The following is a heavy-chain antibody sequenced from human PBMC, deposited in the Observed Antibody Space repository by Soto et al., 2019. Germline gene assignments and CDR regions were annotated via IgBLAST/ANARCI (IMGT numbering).Heavy chain of an antibody. CDR2: ISTYNGNT. D-gene: IGHD3-22*01. CDR1: GYSFITYG. J-gene: IGHJ4*02. Sequence: QVPLVQSGAEVKKPGASVMVSCKGSGYSFITYGMSWVRQAPGQGLEWVGWISTYNGNTKYVESLQGRVTMTTDTTTSTAYMELRRLRSDDTAVYYCARGPTDYYDKSGDYCLDYWGQGTLVTVSP. V-gene: IGHV1-18*01. CDR3: ARGPTDYYDKSGDYCLDY.